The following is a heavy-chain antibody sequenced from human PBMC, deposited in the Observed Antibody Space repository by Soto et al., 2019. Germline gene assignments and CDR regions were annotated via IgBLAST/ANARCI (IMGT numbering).Heavy chain of an antibody. D-gene: IGHD4-4*01. Sequence: ASVKVSCKVSGYTLTELSMHWVRQAPGKGLEWMGGFDPEDGETIYAPKFQGRVTMTEDTSTDTAYMELSSLRSEDTAVYYCATGPLYSNYGPSQYYFDYWGQGTLVTVSS. CDR3: ATGPLYSNYGPSQYYFDY. CDR1: GYTLTELS. V-gene: IGHV1-24*01. J-gene: IGHJ4*02. CDR2: FDPEDGET.